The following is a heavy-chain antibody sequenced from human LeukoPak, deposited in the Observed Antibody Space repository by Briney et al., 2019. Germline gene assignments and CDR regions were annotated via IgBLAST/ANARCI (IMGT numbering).Heavy chain of an antibody. Sequence: PGGSLRLSCAASGFTFSSYAMSWVRQAPGTGLEWVANIKQDGSDKYYVDSVKGRFTISRDNAKNSLFLQMNSLRVEDTAVYYCVRGLDVWGQGTTVTVSS. V-gene: IGHV3-7*03. CDR3: VRGLDV. J-gene: IGHJ6*02. CDR2: IKQDGSDK. CDR1: GFTFSSYA.